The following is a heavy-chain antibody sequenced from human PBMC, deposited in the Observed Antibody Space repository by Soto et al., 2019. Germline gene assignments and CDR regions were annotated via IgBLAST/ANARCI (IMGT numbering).Heavy chain of an antibody. J-gene: IGHJ6*02. Sequence: QVQLQESGPGLVKPSETLSLTCTVSGGSISSYYWSWIRQPPGKGLEWIGYIYYSGSTNYNPSLTSRVTISVDPSKNQFSLKLSSVTAADTAVYYCARDRGIVVVPAAVPYYYYGMDVWGQGTTVTVSS. D-gene: IGHD2-2*01. CDR2: IYYSGST. V-gene: IGHV4-59*01. CDR1: GGSISSYY. CDR3: ARDRGIVVVPAAVPYYYYGMDV.